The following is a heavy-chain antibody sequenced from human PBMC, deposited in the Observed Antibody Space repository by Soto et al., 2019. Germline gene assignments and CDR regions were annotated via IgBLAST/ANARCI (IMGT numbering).Heavy chain of an antibody. D-gene: IGHD1-26*01. V-gene: IGHV3-48*02. CDR1: GFTFSGNN. Sequence: EVRLVESGGGLVQPGGSLRLSCEASGFTFSGNNLNWGRQAPGKGLAWGSYISFSSSNIYYAGSVKGRFTISRDNAKNSLYLQMNSLRDEDTAVYYCARAPGESGSYYGFFDNWGQGTLVTVSS. CDR2: ISFSSSNI. J-gene: IGHJ4*02. CDR3: ARAPGESGSYYGFFDN.